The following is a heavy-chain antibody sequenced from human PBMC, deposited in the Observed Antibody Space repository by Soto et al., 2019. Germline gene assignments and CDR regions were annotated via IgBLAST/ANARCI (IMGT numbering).Heavy chain of an antibody. CDR1: GGSISSYY. V-gene: IGHV4-59*01. CDR2: IYYSGST. Sequence: PSETLSLTCTVSGGSISSYYWSWIRQPPGKGLEWIGYIYYSGSTNYNPSLKSRVTISVDTSKNQFSLKLSSVTAADTAVYYCARSAGMVRGVITNDNWFDPWGQGTLVTV. CDR3: ARSAGMVRGVITNDNWFDP. J-gene: IGHJ5*02. D-gene: IGHD3-10*01.